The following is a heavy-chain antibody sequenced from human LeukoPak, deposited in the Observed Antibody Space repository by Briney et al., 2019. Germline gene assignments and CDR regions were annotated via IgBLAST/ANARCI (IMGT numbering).Heavy chain of an antibody. J-gene: IGHJ4*02. CDR3: ARLHVEMATIYYFDY. CDR1: GGSVSSGSYY. Sequence: SETLSLTCTVSGGSVSSGSYYWSWIWQPPGKGLEWIGYIYYSGSTNYNPSLKSRVTISVDTSKNQFSLKLSSVTAADTAVYYCARLHVEMATIYYFDYWGQGTLVTVSS. V-gene: IGHV4-61*01. CDR2: IYYSGST. D-gene: IGHD5-24*01.